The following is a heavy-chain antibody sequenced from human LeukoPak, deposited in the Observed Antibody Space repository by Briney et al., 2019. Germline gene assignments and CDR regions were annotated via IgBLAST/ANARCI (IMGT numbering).Heavy chain of an antibody. J-gene: IGHJ5*02. CDR3: ARQHSGNYYGYNWFDA. D-gene: IGHD1-26*01. CDR1: GYRFTTYW. Sequence: GESLQISCKGSGYRFTTYWIGWVRQMPGKGLELIGIIYPADSDTKYSPSFQGQVTISADKSISTAYLQWRSLKASDTAMYYCARQHSGNYYGYNWFDAWGQGTLVTVSS. CDR2: IYPADSDT. V-gene: IGHV5-51*01.